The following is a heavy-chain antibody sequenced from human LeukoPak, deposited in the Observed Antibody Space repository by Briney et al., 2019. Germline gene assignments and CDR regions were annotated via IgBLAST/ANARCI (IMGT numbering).Heavy chain of an antibody. CDR1: GYTFPSYD. J-gene: IGHJ4*02. Sequence: ASVKVSCKASGYTFPSYDINWVRQATGQGLEWMGWMSPNSGNTGYAQKFQGRVTMTRDTSISTAYMELSMLISDDTAIYYCARIRSYYYDNSEFDYWGQGTQVTVSS. CDR2: MSPNSGNT. CDR3: ARIRSYYYDNSEFDY. D-gene: IGHD3-22*01. V-gene: IGHV1-8*01.